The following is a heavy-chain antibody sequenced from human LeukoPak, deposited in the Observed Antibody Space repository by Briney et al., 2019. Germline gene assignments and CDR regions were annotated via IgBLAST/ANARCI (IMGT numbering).Heavy chain of an antibody. J-gene: IGHJ5*02. CDR2: INSDGSSP. CDR3: AVTLGDQPDSNWFDP. D-gene: IGHD1-26*01. Sequence: GGPLRLSCAASGFTFSSYWIHWVRQAPGKGLVWVSRINSDGSSPNYADSVKGRFTISRDNAENTLYLQMNSLRAEDTAVYYCAVTLGDQPDSNWFDPWGQGTLVTVSS. V-gene: IGHV3-74*01. CDR1: GFTFSSYW.